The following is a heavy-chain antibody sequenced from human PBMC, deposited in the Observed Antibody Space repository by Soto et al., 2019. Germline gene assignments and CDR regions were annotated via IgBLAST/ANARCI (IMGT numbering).Heavy chain of an antibody. J-gene: IGHJ6*02. CDR2: IIPIYGTA. D-gene: IGHD1-26*01. Sequence: QVQLVQSGAEVKQPGSSVKVSCKASGGTFSSFTISWVRQAPGQGLEWMGGIIPIYGTANYAQKFQGRVTITADASTRTAYMELSSLRSEDTAVYYCAKDRRADWESYYYYAMDVWGQGTTVTVAS. CDR1: GGTFSSFT. V-gene: IGHV1-69*01. CDR3: AKDRRADWESYYYYAMDV.